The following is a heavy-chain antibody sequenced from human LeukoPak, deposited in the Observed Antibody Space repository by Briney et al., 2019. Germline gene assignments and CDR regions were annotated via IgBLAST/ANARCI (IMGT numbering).Heavy chain of an antibody. J-gene: IGHJ5*02. Sequence: SVKVSCKASGFSFTNSAVQWVRQARGQGLEWIGWIVVGSGNTTYVQKFQGRVTMTEDTSTDTAYMELSSLRSEDTAVYYCATDRSRATGHGVFHWFDPWGQGTLVTVSS. D-gene: IGHD1-14*01. CDR3: ATDRSRATGHGVFHWFDP. CDR1: GFSFTNSA. V-gene: IGHV1-58*01. CDR2: IVVGSGNT.